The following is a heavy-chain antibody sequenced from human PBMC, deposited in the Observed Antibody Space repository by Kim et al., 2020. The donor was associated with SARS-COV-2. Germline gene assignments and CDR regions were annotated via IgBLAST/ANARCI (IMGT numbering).Heavy chain of an antibody. CDR3: ARAAWDSSGWYVPFRSGWFDP. J-gene: IGHJ5*02. D-gene: IGHD6-19*01. CDR1: GFTFSSYA. V-gene: IGHV3-30-3*01. Sequence: GGSLRLSCAASGFTFSSYAMHWVRQAPGKGLEWVAVISYDGSNKYYADSVKGRFTISRDNSKNTLYLQMNSLRAEDTAVYYCARAAWDSSGWYVPFRSGWFDPWGQGTLVTVSS. CDR2: ISYDGSNK.